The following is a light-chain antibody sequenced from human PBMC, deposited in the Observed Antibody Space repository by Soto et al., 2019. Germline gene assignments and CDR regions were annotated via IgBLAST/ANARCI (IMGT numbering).Light chain of an antibody. CDR3: QQRGNWPIT. Sequence: EIVLTQFPDTLSLSPGEAATLSCRASQSVYSNYFAWYQQKPGQAPRLLIYDASNRATGIPARFSGSGSGTDFTLTISSLEPEDFAVYYCQQRGNWPITFGQGTRLEIK. CDR2: DAS. J-gene: IGKJ5*01. CDR1: QSVYSNY. V-gene: IGKV3-11*01.